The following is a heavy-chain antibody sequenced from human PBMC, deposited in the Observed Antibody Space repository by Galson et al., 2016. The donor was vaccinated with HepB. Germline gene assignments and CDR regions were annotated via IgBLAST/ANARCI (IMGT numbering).Heavy chain of an antibody. D-gene: IGHD4-23*01. CDR1: GFTFSDYW. J-gene: IGHJ4*02. Sequence: APRLPCATCGFTFSDYWLSWVRQAPGKGLEWVANIKHDGSQKTYVDSVKGRFTISRDNAKNSLFLQLNSLRPEDTAVYFCVRNSAAVGHWGQGTLVTVSS. CDR2: IKHDGSQK. V-gene: IGHV3-7*02. CDR3: VRNSAAVGH.